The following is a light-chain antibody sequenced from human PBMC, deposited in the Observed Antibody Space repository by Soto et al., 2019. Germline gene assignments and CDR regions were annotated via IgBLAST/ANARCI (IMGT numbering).Light chain of an antibody. Sequence: DIQMTQSPSSLSASVGDRVTITCQASQTINAYLNWYQQKPGKAPKLLIYAASSLQSGVPSRFSGSGYGTDFTLTISSLQPEDFATYYCQESYRTPRTFGQGTRLEI. V-gene: IGKV1-39*01. J-gene: IGKJ2*01. CDR3: QESYRTPRT. CDR1: QTINAY. CDR2: AAS.